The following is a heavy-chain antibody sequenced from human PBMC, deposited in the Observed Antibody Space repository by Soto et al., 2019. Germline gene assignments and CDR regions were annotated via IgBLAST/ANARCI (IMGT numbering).Heavy chain of an antibody. CDR1: GFTFSSYA. Sequence: PGGSLRLSCAASGFTFSSYAMSWVRQAPGKGLEWVSIITSDGRTYYADSVKGRFTISRDNSKNTLHLQINSLRGEDTAVYYCAKSEDDSGAYVAYFDYWCLGTMLTVST. V-gene: IGHV3-23*01. D-gene: IGHD3-22*01. CDR2: ITSDGRT. J-gene: IGHJ4*01. CDR3: AKSEDDSGAYVAYFDY.